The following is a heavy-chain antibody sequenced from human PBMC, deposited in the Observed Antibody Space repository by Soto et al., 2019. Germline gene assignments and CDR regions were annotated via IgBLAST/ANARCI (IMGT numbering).Heavy chain of an antibody. Sequence: SETLSLTCTVSGGSISSYYWSWIRQPPGKGLEWIGYIYYSGSTNYNPSLKSRVTISVDTSKNQFSLKLSSVTAADTALYYCARRITMVRGVVGMDVWGQGTTVTVSS. V-gene: IGHV4-59*08. CDR1: GGSISSYY. D-gene: IGHD3-10*01. J-gene: IGHJ6*02. CDR2: IYYSGST. CDR3: ARRITMVRGVVGMDV.